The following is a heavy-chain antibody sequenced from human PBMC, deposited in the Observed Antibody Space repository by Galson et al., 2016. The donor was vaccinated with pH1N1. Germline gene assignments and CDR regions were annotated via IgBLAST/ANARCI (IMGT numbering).Heavy chain of an antibody. Sequence: PALVKPTQTLTLTCTFSGFSLSTSGVGVGWIRQPPGKALEWLALIYWDDDKRYSPSLKSRLTITKDTSKNQVVLTMTNMDPVDTATYDCAQNGYGDYVGYFDYWGQGTLVTVSS. CDR2: IYWDDDK. CDR1: GFSLSTSGVG. J-gene: IGHJ4*02. CDR3: AQNGYGDYVGYFDY. V-gene: IGHV2-5*02. D-gene: IGHD4-17*01.